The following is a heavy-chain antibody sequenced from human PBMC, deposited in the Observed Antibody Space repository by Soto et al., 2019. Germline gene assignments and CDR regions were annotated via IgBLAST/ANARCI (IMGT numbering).Heavy chain of an antibody. Sequence: SATLSLTCTVSGGSISSYYWSWIRQPAGKGLEWIGRIYTSGSTNYNPSLKSRVTISVDTSKNQFSLKLSSVTAADTAVYYCARVPNNWNFNYFDYWGQGTLVTVSS. J-gene: IGHJ4*02. CDR2: IYTSGST. CDR1: GGSISSYY. D-gene: IGHD1-7*01. CDR3: ARVPNNWNFNYFDY. V-gene: IGHV4-4*07.